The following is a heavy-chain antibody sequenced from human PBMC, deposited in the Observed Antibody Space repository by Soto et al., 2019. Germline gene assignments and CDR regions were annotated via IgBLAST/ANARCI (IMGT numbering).Heavy chain of an antibody. V-gene: IGHV4-31*03. J-gene: IGHJ4*02. D-gene: IGHD4-17*01. CDR2: IYYSGST. Sequence: SETLCLTCTVSGGSISSGGYYWSWIRQHPGKGLEWIGYIYYSGSTYYNPSLKSRVTISVDTSKNQFSLKLSSVTAADTAVYYCARENYGGNPRHALDYWGQGTLVTVS. CDR1: GGSISSGGYY. CDR3: ARENYGGNPRHALDY.